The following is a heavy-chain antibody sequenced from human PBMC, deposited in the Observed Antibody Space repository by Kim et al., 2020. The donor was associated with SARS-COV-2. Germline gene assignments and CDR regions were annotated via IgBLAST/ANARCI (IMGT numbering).Heavy chain of an antibody. J-gene: IGHJ6*02. V-gene: IGHV3-11*04. Sequence: AASVGCRFTISRDNSRNSLYLQMNSLRAEDTAVYYCARGGLLYYYYAMDVWGQGTTVTVS. CDR3: ARGGLLYYYYAMDV.